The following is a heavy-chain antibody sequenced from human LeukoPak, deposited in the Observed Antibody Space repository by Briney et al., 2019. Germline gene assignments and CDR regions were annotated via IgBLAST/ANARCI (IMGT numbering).Heavy chain of an antibody. Sequence: SETLSLTCTVSRGSNSAYYWSWLRQSPGKGLEWIGYISYSGITNYNPSLKSRVTMSIDTSKNQFSLRLSSVTAADTAVYYCARDPVGDYYFDYWGQGTLVTVSS. CDR3: ARDPVGDYYFDY. CDR2: ISYSGIT. V-gene: IGHV4-59*01. CDR1: RGSNSAYY. J-gene: IGHJ4*02. D-gene: IGHD3-16*01.